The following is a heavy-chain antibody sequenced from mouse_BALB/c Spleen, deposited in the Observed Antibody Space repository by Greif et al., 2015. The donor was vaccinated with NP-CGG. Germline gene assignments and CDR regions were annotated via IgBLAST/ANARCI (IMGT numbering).Heavy chain of an antibody. D-gene: IGHD2-3*01. Sequence: EVQLQQSGPGLVKPSQSLSLTCTVTGYSITSDYAWNWIRQFPGNKLEWMGYISYSGGTSYNPSLKSRISITRDTSKNQFFLQLNSVTTEDTATYYCARSGETGYYAWFAYWGQGTLVTVSA. CDR1: GYSITSDYA. CDR3: ARSGETGYYAWFAY. J-gene: IGHJ3*01. CDR2: ISYSGGT. V-gene: IGHV3-2*02.